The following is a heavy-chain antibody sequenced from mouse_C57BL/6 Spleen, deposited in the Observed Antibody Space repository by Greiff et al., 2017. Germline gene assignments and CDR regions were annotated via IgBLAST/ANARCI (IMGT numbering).Heavy chain of an antibody. CDR2: INPSTGGT. V-gene: IGHV1-43*01. CDR3: ARFGYEYFDV. J-gene: IGHJ1*03. D-gene: IGHD2-2*01. Sequence: EVQLQQSGPELVKPGASVKISCKASGYSFTGYYMHWVKQSSEKSLEWIGEINPSTGGTSYNQKFKGKATLTVDKSSSTAYMQLKSLTSEDSAVYYCARFGYEYFDVWGTGTTVTVSS. CDR1: GYSFTGYY.